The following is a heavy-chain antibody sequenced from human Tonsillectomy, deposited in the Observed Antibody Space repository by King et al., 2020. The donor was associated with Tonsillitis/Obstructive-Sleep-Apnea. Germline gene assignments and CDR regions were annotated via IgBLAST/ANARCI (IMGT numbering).Heavy chain of an antibody. CDR2: INHSGST. J-gene: IGHJ4*02. V-gene: IGHV4-34*01. Sequence: VQLPQWGAGLLKPSETLSLTCAVYGGSFSGYYWSWIRQPPGKGLEWIGEINHSGSTNYNPSLKSRVTISVDTSKNQFSLKLSSVTAADTAVYYCARGGGDIGGFGELSPHPQLDDTTKVDYWGQGTLVTVSS. CDR1: GGSFSGYY. CDR3: ARGGGDIGGFGELSPHPQLDDTTKVDY. D-gene: IGHD3-10*01.